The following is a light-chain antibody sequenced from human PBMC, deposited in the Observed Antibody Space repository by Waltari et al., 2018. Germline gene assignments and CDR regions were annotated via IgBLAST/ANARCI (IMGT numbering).Light chain of an antibody. Sequence: ALTQPASVSGSPGQSITISCTGTTSDVGAYDYVSWYQQHPGKAPKLMIYDVKSRPSGVSARFSGSKSGNTASLTISGLQTEDEADYYCSSSTTTTLIFGGGTKLTVL. V-gene: IGLV2-14*03. J-gene: IGLJ2*01. CDR3: SSSTTTTLI. CDR1: TSDVGAYDY. CDR2: DVK.